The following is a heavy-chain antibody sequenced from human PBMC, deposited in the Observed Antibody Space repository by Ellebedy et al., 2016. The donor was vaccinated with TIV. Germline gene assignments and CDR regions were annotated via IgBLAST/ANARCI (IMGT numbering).Heavy chain of an antibody. CDR2: IRSKAYGGTT. J-gene: IGHJ6*02. CDR3: TRDLTTLAAAGTGIYYYTMDV. D-gene: IGHD6-13*01. Sequence: GGSLRLSXTASGFTFGGYAMSWVRQAPGKGLEWVSFIRSKAYGGTTEYAASVKGRFTTSRDDSKSIAYLQMNSLKAEDTAVYYCTRDLTTLAAAGTGIYYYTMDVWGQGTTVTVSS. CDR1: GFTFGGYA. V-gene: IGHV3-49*04.